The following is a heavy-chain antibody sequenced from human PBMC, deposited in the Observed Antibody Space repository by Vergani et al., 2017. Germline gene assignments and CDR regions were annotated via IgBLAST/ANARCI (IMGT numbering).Heavy chain of an antibody. CDR3: ARVVTMVRGVLNWFDP. CDR1: GGSISSGDYY. CDR2: IYYSGST. J-gene: IGHJ5*02. V-gene: IGHV4-30-4*08. Sequence: QVQLQESGPGLVKPSQTLSLTCTVSGGSISSGDYYWSWIRQPPGKGLEWIGYIYYSGSTYYNPSLKSRVTISVDTSKNQFSLKLSSVTAADTAVYYCARVVTMVRGVLNWFDPWGQGTLVTVSS. D-gene: IGHD3-10*01.